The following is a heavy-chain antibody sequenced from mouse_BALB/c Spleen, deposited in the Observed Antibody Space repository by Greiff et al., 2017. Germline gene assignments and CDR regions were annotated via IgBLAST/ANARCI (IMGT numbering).Heavy chain of an antibody. D-gene: IGHD1-2*01. V-gene: IGHV1S81*02. J-gene: IGHJ3*01. CDR2: INPSNGRT. Sequence: VQLQQPGAELVKPGASVKLSCKASGYTFTSYWMHWVKQRPGQGLEWIGEINPSNGRTNYNEKFKSKATLTVDKSSSTAYMQLSSLTSEDSAVYYCARLTTATGFAYWGQGTLVTVSA. CDR3: ARLTTATGFAY. CDR1: GYTFTSYW.